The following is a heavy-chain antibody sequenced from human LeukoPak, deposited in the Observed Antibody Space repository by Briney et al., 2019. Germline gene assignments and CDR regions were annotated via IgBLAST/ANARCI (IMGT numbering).Heavy chain of an antibody. D-gene: IGHD3-22*01. CDR1: GFTFSTYN. CDR3: AKDGYYDSSGYQAR. V-gene: IGHV3-21*04. CDR2: ITSSSSYI. J-gene: IGHJ3*01. Sequence: GGSLRLSCAASGFTFSTYNMNWVRQAPGKGLEWVSSITSSSSYIYYADSVKGRFTISRDNAKNSLYLQLNSLRAEDTAVYYCAKDGYYDSSGYQARWGQGTMVTVSS.